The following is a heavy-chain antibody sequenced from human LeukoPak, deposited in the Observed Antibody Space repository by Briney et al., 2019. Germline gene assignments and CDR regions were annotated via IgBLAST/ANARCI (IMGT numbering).Heavy chain of an antibody. CDR1: GGSFSGYY. Sequence: DPSETLSLTCAVYGGSFSGYYWSWIRQPPGKGLEWIGEINHSGSTNYNPSLKSRVTISVDTSKNQFSLKLSSVTAADTAVYYCARQALACDYWGQGTLVTVSS. D-gene: IGHD5-12*01. CDR3: ARQALACDY. CDR2: INHSGST. V-gene: IGHV4-34*01. J-gene: IGHJ4*02.